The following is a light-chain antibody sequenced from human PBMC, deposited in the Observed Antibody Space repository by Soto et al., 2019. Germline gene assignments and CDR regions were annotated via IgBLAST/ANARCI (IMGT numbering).Light chain of an antibody. CDR1: QSVSSN. V-gene: IGKV3-15*01. J-gene: IGKJ3*01. CDR2: GAS. CDR3: QQYNNWPPFT. Sequence: EIVMTQSPATLSVSPGERATLSCRASQSVSSNLAWYQQKPGQAPRLLIYGASTRATGIPARFSGSGSGPEFTLTISSLQSKDFAVYYCQQYNNWPPFTFGPGTKVAIK.